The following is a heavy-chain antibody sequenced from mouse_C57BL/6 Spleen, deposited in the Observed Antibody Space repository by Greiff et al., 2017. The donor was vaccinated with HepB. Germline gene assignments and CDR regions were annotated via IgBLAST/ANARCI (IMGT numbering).Heavy chain of an antibody. Sequence: EVQLQQSGPGLVKPSQSLSLTCSVTGYSITSGYYWNWIRQFPGNKLEWMGYISYDGSNNYNPALKNRISITRDTSKNQFFLKLNSVTTEDTATYYCATGPQGYAFAYWGQGTLVTVSA. D-gene: IGHD2-14*01. CDR3: ATGPQGYAFAY. CDR1: GYSITSGYY. CDR2: ISYDGSN. V-gene: IGHV3-6*01. J-gene: IGHJ3*01.